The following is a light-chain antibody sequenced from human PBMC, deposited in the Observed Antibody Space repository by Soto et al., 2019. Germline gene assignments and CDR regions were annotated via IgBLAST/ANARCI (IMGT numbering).Light chain of an antibody. CDR2: GAS. CDR1: QSVSNN. V-gene: IGKV3-15*01. Sequence: EIVMTQSPATLSVSPGERATLSCRASQSVSNNLAWYQKKPGQAPRLLIYGASTRATGIPARFSGRGSGTEFTLSTSRLTSEVLAVYYCQQYNKWWAFGQGNMVYIK. J-gene: IGKJ1*01. CDR3: QQYNKWWA.